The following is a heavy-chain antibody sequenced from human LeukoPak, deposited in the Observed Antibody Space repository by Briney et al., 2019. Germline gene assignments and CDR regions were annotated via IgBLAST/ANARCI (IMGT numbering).Heavy chain of an antibody. CDR2: ISSSSSTT. D-gene: IGHD1-1*01. CDR3: ARSIPPGSLWFDP. CDR1: GFTFSSYS. J-gene: IGHJ5*02. Sequence: GGSLRLSCAASGFTFSSYSMNWVRQAPGKGLEWVSYISSSSSTTYYADSVKGRFTISRDNSKNTLYLQMNSLRAEDTAVYYCARSIPPGSLWFDPWGQGTLVTVSS. V-gene: IGHV3-48*01.